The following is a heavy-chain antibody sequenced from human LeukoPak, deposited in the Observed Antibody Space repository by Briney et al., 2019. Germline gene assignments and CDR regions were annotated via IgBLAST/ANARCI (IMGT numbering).Heavy chain of an antibody. D-gene: IGHD2-2*01. CDR3: ARHLASLGYCSSTSCYRNNWFDP. CDR2: IYSSGST. V-gene: IGHV4-61*02. CDR1: GGSISSGSYY. J-gene: IGHJ5*02. Sequence: SETLSLICTLSGGSISSGSYYWSWVRQPAGRGREWFGRIYSSGSTNYNPTLKSRVTISVDTSKNPFSLKMSSVTAADTAVYYCARHLASLGYCSSTSCYRNNWFDPRGQGTLVTVSS.